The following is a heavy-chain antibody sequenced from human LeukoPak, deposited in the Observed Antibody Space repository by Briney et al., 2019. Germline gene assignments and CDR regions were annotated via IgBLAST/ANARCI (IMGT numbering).Heavy chain of an antibody. CDR1: GFTFSSYT. D-gene: IGHD5-18*01. Sequence: PGGSLRLSCAASGFTFSSYTMNWVRQPLGKGLEWVSGIGGSGGSTYYADSVRGRFTISRDNSKNTLYLQMNSLRAEDTAVYYCAKGRGYSYGYSDYWGQGTLVTVSS. J-gene: IGHJ4*02. CDR2: IGGSGGST. V-gene: IGHV3-23*01. CDR3: AKGRGYSYGYSDY.